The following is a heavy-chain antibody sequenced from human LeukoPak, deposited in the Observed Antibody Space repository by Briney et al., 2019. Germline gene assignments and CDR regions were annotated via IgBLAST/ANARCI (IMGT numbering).Heavy chain of an antibody. V-gene: IGHV1-18*01. J-gene: IGHJ4*02. CDR3: ARDILPIVVVPAAPDY. D-gene: IGHD2-2*01. Sequence: ASVTVSCKASGYTFTSYGISWVRQAPGQGLEWMGWISAYNGNTNYAQKLQGRVTMTTDTSTSTAYMGLRSLRSDDTAVYYCARDILPIVVVPAAPDYWGQGTLVTVSS. CDR1: GYTFTSYG. CDR2: ISAYNGNT.